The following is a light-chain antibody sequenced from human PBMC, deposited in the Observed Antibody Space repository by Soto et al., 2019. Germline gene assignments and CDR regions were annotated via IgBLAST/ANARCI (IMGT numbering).Light chain of an antibody. V-gene: IGKV3-11*01. CDR1: ESVRND. J-gene: IGKJ4*01. Sequence: EIVLTQSPATLSLSPGERATLSCRASESVRNDLVWYHQKTGQAPRVLIYSASNRSTGITPRFSGSGSGTDFTLTIRSLQPEDFAVDYCQQRTNWLLTFGGGTKVEMK. CDR3: QQRTNWLLT. CDR2: SAS.